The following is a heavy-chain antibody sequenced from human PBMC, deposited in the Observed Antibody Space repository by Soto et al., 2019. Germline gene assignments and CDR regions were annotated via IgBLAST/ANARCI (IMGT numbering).Heavy chain of an antibody. Sequence: QLQLVQSGAAVERPGASVRVSCKAYGYPFSKYGISWLRQAPGQGLEWMGWIKPDTGDTNYAQKFQGIVTMTTDTSSNTAYMELRSLRADDTAVYYCATSYDSGFDPWGQGTQVSVSS. J-gene: IGHJ5*02. V-gene: IGHV1-18*04. CDR2: IKPDTGDT. D-gene: IGHD5-12*01. CDR3: ATSYDSGFDP. CDR1: GYPFSKYG.